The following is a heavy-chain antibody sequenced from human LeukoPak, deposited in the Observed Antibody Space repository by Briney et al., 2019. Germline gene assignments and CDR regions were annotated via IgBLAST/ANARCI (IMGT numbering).Heavy chain of an antibody. CDR1: EFTFSSYE. Sequence: GGSLRLSCAASEFTFSSYEMNWVRQAPGKGLEWLSYISSSGSTRYYADSVKGRFTISRDNAKNSLYLQMNSLRAEDTAVYYCASSTVAGKGDWFDPWGQGTLVTVSS. CDR3: ASSTVAGKGDWFDP. V-gene: IGHV3-48*03. J-gene: IGHJ5*02. CDR2: ISSSGSTR. D-gene: IGHD6-19*01.